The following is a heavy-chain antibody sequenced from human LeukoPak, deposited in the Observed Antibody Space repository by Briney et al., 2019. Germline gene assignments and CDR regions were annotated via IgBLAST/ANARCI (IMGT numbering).Heavy chain of an antibody. CDR1: GFTFSSYS. CDR3: ARDRSPYAVGAFDI. J-gene: IGHJ3*02. D-gene: IGHD2-2*01. CDR2: ISSSSSYI. Sequence: GGSLRLSXAASGFTFSSYSMNWVRQAPGKGLEWVSSISSSSSYIDYADSVKGRFTISRDNAKNSLYLQMNSLRAEGTAVYYCARDRSPYAVGAFDIWGQGTMVTVSS. V-gene: IGHV3-21*01.